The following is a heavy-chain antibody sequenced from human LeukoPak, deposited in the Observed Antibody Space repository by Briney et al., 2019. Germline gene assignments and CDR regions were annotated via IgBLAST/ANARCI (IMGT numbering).Heavy chain of an antibody. D-gene: IGHD3-22*01. CDR1: GGSISSYY. CDR3: ARGASGSSNWYFDL. J-gene: IGHJ2*01. Sequence: AETLSLTCTVSGGSISSYYWSWIRQPPGKGLEWVGYIYYSGSTNYNPPLKSRVTISVDTSKNQFSLKLSSVTAADTGVYYCARGASGSSNWYFDLWGGGTLVTVS. V-gene: IGHV4-59*01. CDR2: IYYSGST.